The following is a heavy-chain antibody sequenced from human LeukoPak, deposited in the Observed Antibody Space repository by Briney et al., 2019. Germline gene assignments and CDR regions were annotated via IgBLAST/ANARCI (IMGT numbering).Heavy chain of an antibody. Sequence: GGSLRLSCATSGFTFNNYAMSWVRQAPGKGLEWVANIKQDGSEKYYVDSVKGRFTISRDNAKNSLYLQMNSLRAEDTAVYYCARGYYDFWSGYYEQPDYWGQGTLVTVSS. J-gene: IGHJ4*02. D-gene: IGHD3-3*01. V-gene: IGHV3-7*03. CDR3: ARGYYDFWSGYYEQPDY. CDR2: IKQDGSEK. CDR1: GFTFNNYA.